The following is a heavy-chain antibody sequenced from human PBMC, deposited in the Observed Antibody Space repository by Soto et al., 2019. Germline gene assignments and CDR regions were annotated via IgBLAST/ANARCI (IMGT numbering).Heavy chain of an antibody. Sequence: QVQLVQSGAEVKKPGASVKVSCKASGYTFTSYGINWVRQAPGQGLEWMGWISANNGNTHYAQKLQGRATMTTDTPTSTASMELRSLRSDATAVYYCARVQSGYDFASWGQGTLVTVSS. CDR2: ISANNGNT. V-gene: IGHV1-18*01. J-gene: IGHJ5*01. CDR1: GYTFTSYG. CDR3: ARVQSGYDFAS. D-gene: IGHD5-12*01.